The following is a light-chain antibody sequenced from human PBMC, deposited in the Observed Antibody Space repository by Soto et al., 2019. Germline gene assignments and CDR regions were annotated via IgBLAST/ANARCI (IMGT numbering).Light chain of an antibody. Sequence: QSVLAQPTSASGTPGQRVTISCSGSNSNIGRNDVTWYQQVPGTAPQCLIYSNDQRPSGVPDRISGSRSGTSASLAISGLQSGDEAEYYCAAWDDTLRARVFGGGTKLTVL. J-gene: IGLJ2*01. CDR1: NSNIGRND. CDR2: SND. V-gene: IGLV1-44*01. CDR3: AAWDDTLRARV.